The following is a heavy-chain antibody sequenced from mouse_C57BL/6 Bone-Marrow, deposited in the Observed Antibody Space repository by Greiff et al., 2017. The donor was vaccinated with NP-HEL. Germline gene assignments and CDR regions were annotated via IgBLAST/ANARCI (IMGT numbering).Heavy chain of an antibody. D-gene: IGHD2-4*01. CDR2: IYPRDGST. J-gene: IGHJ4*01. CDR1: GYTFTSYD. Sequence: QVQLQQSGPELVKPGASVKLSCKASGYTFTSYDINWVKQRPGQGLEWSGWIYPRDGSTKYNEKFKGKATLTVDTSSSTAYMELHSLTSEDSAVYFCATYDYDGNYAMDYWGQGTSVTVSS. V-gene: IGHV1-85*01. CDR3: ATYDYDGNYAMDY.